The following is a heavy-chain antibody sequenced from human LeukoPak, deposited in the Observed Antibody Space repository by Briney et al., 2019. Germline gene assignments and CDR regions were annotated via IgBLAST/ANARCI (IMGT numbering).Heavy chain of an antibody. J-gene: IGHJ4*02. Sequence: VASVKVSCKASGGTFSSYTISWVRQAPGQGLEWMGRIIPILGIANYAQKFQGRVTITADKSTSTAYMELSSLRSEDTAVYYCARNAHGYCSGGSCYSGYYFDYWGQGTLVTVSS. D-gene: IGHD2-15*01. CDR1: GGTFSSYT. CDR2: IIPILGIA. V-gene: IGHV1-69*02. CDR3: ARNAHGYCSGGSCYSGYYFDY.